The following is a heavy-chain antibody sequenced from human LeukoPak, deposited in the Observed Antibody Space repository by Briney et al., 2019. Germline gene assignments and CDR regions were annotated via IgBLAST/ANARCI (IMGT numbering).Heavy chain of an antibody. J-gene: IGHJ3*02. CDR2: IYPSGTT. CDR1: GGSISSGSYY. Sequence: PSXTLSLTCTVSGGSISSGSYYWGWIRQPDGKGLEWIGRIYPSGTTNYNPSLKSRVTISVDTSKNQFSLKLSSVTAADTAVYYCARDQDIYDSSGTAPAFDIWGQGTMVTVSS. D-gene: IGHD3-22*01. V-gene: IGHV4-61*02. CDR3: ARDQDIYDSSGTAPAFDI.